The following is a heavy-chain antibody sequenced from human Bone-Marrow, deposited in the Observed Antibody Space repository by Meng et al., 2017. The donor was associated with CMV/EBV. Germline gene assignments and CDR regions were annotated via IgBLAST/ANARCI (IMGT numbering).Heavy chain of an antibody. CDR1: GFTVSSIY. Sequence: GESLKISCAASGFTVSSIYMSWVRQPPGKGLEWVSIIYSDGSTDYADSVKGRFTISRDDSENTVFLQMNSLTVEDTAVYYCARTLGGYSYGYNYWGQCTLVTVSS. D-gene: IGHD5-18*01. V-gene: IGHV3-66*02. CDR3: ARTLGGYSYGYNY. J-gene: IGHJ1*01. CDR2: IYSDGST.